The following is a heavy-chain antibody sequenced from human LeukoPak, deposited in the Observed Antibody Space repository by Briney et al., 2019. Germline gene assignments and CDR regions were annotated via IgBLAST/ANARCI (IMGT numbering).Heavy chain of an antibody. CDR2: ISSSGSTI. J-gene: IGHJ4*02. Sequence: GGSLGLSCAASGFTVSSNYMSWVRQAPGKGREWVSYISSSGSTIYYADSVKGRFTISRDNAKNSLYLQMNSLRAEDTAVYYCARDAYDSQSVLLWGQGTLVTVSS. D-gene: IGHD3-22*01. CDR3: ARDAYDSQSVLL. CDR1: GFTVSSNY. V-gene: IGHV3-11*04.